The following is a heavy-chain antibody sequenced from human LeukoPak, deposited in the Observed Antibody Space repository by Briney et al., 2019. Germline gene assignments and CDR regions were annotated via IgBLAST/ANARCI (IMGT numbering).Heavy chain of an antibody. Sequence: GGSLRLSRSGSGFTLGDYCMNWVRQAPGKGLEWVGFIRSKDYGGTGEYAASVKGRFTMSRDDSRSIAYLQMSSLKTEDTAMYYCTRAHQDIVTGKYILDYWGQGTLVTVSS. J-gene: IGHJ4*02. CDR1: GFTLGDYC. D-gene: IGHD3-9*01. CDR3: TRAHQDIVTGKYILDY. CDR2: IRSKDYGGTG. V-gene: IGHV3-49*04.